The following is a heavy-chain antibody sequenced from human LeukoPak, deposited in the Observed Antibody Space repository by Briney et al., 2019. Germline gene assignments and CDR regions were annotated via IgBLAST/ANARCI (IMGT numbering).Heavy chain of an antibody. CDR2: MNPNSGNT. D-gene: IGHD3-3*01. V-gene: IGHV1-8*01. CDR3: ARPGGEDDFWSGYYSSYYYYGMDV. J-gene: IGHJ6*02. CDR1: GYTFTSYD. Sequence: ASVKVSCKASGYTFTSYDINWVRQATGQGLEWMGWMNPNSGNTGYAQKFQGRVTMTRNTSISTAYMELSSLRSEDTAVYYCARPGGEDDFWSGYYSSYYYYGMDVWGQGTTVTVSS.